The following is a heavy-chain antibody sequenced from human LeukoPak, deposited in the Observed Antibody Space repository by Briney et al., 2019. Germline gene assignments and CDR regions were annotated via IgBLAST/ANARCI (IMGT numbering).Heavy chain of an antibody. V-gene: IGHV1-46*01. CDR2: INPSGGST. CDR3: ARGVGTPTAASYSSGWAFDY. J-gene: IGHJ4*02. D-gene: IGHD6-19*01. Sequence: GASVKVSCKASGYTFTSYYMHWVRQAPGQGLEWMGIINPSGGSTSYAQKFQGRVTMTRDMSTSTVYMELSSLRSEDTAVYYCARGVGTPTAASYSSGWAFDYWGQGTLVTVSS. CDR1: GYTFTSYY.